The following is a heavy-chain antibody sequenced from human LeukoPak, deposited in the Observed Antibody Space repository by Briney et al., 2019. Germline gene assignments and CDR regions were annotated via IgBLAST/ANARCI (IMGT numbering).Heavy chain of an antibody. CDR1: GYSISSYY. CDR3: ARETLTYGSGSYYNAFDI. V-gene: IGHV4-4*07. J-gene: IGHJ3*02. D-gene: IGHD3-10*01. CDR2: IYTSGST. Sequence: SETLSLTCTVSGYSISSYYWSWIRQPAGKGLEWIGRIYTSGSTNYNPSLKSRVTMSVDTSKNQFSLKLSSVTAADTAVYYCARETLTYGSGSYYNAFDIWGQGTMVTVSS.